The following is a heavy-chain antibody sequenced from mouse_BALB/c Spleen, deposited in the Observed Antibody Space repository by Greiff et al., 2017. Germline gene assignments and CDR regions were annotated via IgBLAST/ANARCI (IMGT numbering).Heavy chain of an antibody. Sequence: EVMLVESGGGLVQPGGSMKLSWVASGFTFSSYWMSWVRQSPEKGLEWVAEIRLKSDNYATHYAESVKGKFTISRDDSKSRLYLQMNSLRAEDTGIYYCTSTVVAFDYWGQGTTLTVSS. CDR2: IRLKSDNYAT. J-gene: IGHJ2*01. V-gene: IGHV6-6*02. CDR1: GFTFSSYW. D-gene: IGHD1-1*01. CDR3: TSTVVAFDY.